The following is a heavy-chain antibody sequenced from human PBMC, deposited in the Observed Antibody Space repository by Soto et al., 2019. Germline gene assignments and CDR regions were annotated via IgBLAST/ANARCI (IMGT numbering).Heavy chain of an antibody. CDR2: IYYTGST. J-gene: IGHJ4*02. CDR3: ARGRHWLDY. CDR1: GGSISTYS. D-gene: IGHD6-19*01. Sequence: QVQLQESGPGLVKPSETLSLTCTVSGGSISTYSWSWIRQPPGKGLEWIGYIYYTGSTNSNPSLKSRVTISVDTSENQFSLRLSSVTAADTAIYYCARGRHWLDYWGQGTLVTVSS. V-gene: IGHV4-59*01.